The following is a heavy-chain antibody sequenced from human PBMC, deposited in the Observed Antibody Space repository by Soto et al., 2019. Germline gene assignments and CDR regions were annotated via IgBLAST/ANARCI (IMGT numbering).Heavy chain of an antibody. CDR1: GFTFSSYG. J-gene: IGHJ4*02. Sequence: GGSLRLSCAASGFTFSSYGMHWVRQAPGKGLEWVAVIWYDGSNKYYADSVKGRFTLSRDNSKNTLYLQMNSLRAEDTAVYYCAREHTAGTNFDYWGQGTLVTVSS. CDR2: IWYDGSNK. CDR3: AREHTAGTNFDY. V-gene: IGHV3-33*01. D-gene: IGHD6-13*01.